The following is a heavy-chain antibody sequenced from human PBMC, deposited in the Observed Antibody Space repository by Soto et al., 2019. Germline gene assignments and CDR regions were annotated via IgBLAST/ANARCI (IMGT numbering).Heavy chain of an antibody. D-gene: IGHD6-13*01. V-gene: IGHV1-3*01. Sequence: ASVKVSCKASGYTFTSYGIHWVRQAPGQRLEWMGWINAANGDTKYSPKFQGRVTITRDTSASTAYMELSSLRSEDTAVYYCVRRHVSATGIDWFEPLGQGTLVIVS. CDR3: VRRHVSATGIDWFEP. J-gene: IGHJ5*02. CDR1: GYTFTSYG. CDR2: INAANGDT.